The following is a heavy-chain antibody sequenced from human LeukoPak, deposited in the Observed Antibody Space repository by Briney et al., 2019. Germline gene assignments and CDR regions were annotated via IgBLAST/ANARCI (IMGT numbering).Heavy chain of an antibody. CDR1: GYTFTGYY. D-gene: IGHD6-19*01. CDR2: INPNSGGT. V-gene: IGHV1-2*04. Sequence: ASVKVSCKASGYTFTGYYMHWVRQAPGQGLEWMGWINPNSGGTNYAQKFQGWVTMTRDTSISTAYMELSSLRSEDTAVYYCARMSVAGTNNWFDPWGQGTLVTVSS. CDR3: ARMSVAGTNNWFDP. J-gene: IGHJ5*02.